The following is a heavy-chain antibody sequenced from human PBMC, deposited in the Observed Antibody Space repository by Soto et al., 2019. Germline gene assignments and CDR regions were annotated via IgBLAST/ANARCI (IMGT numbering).Heavy chain of an antibody. CDR1: GVTFGDYY. V-gene: IGHV3-11*03. Sequence: ILSCAATGVTFGDYYMSWIRQAPGKGLEWVSYISSSSSYTNYADSVKGRFTISRDNAKNSLYLQMNSLRAEDTAVYYCTKCRSSWVESGMEVWGQGT. CDR2: ISSSSSYT. CDR3: TKCRSSWVESGMEV. J-gene: IGHJ6*02.